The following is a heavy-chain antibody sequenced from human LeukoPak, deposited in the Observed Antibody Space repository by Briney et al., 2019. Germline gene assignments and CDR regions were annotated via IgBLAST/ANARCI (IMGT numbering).Heavy chain of an antibody. D-gene: IGHD3-3*02. J-gene: IGHJ3*01. CDR2: INPNSGDT. V-gene: IGHV1-2*02. CDR3: AINLEFLDAFDV. Sequence: ASVKVSCKASGYTFTGYYLHWVRQAPGQGLEWMEWINPNSGDTNYAQKFQGRVTMTRDTSITTAYMELSRLRSDDTAMYYCAINLEFLDAFDVWGQGTVVTVSS. CDR1: GYTFTGYY.